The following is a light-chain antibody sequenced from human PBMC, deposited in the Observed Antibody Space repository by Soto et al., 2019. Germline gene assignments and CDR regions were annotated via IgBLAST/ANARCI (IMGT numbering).Light chain of an antibody. V-gene: IGKV1-5*03. J-gene: IGKJ1*01. Sequence: QMTQSPSTLSASVGDRVTFTCRASQTISTWLAWYQQKPGEAPKLRIYKASTLEVGVPSRFSASGSGTEFTLTINTLQPADFATYYCQQYNSYPWTFGQGTKV. CDR3: QQYNSYPWT. CDR1: QTISTW. CDR2: KAS.